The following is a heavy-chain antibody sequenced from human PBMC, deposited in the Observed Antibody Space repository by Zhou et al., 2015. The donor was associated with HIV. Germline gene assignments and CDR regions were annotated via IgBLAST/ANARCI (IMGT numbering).Heavy chain of an antibody. CDR2: IIPILGIA. V-gene: IGHV1-69*02. CDR3: ASEAFIVATTQGDY. CDR1: GGTFSSYT. Sequence: QVQLVQSGAEVKKPGSSVKVSCKASGGTFSSYTISWVRQAPGQGLEWMGRIIPILGIANYAQKFQGRVTITADKSTSTAYMELSSLRSEDTAVYYCASEAFIVATTQGDYWGQGTLVTVSS. J-gene: IGHJ4*02. D-gene: IGHD5-12*01.